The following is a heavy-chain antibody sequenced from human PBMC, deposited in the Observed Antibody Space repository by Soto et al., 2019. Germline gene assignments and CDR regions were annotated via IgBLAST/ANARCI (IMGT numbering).Heavy chain of an antibody. V-gene: IGHV1-2*04. CDR3: ARAARYCSSTSCYRSWFDP. Sequence: ASVKVSCKASGYTFTGYYMHWVRQAPGQGLEWMGWINPNSGGTNYAQKFQGWVTMTRDTSISTAYMELSRLRSDDTAVYYCARAARYCSSTSCYRSWFDPWGQGTLVTVSS. J-gene: IGHJ5*02. CDR2: INPNSGGT. CDR1: GYTFTGYY. D-gene: IGHD2-2*02.